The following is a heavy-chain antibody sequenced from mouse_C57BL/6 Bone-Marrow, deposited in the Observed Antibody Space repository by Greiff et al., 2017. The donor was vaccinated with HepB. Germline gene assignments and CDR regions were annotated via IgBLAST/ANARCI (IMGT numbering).Heavy chain of an antibody. Sequence: QVQLQQPGAELVKPGASVKLSCKASGYTFTSYWMHWVKQRPGQGLEWIGMIHPNSGSTNYNEKFKSKATLTVDKSSSTAYMQLSSLTSEDSAVYYCARSRPDSSGYVTWFAYWGQGTLVTVSA. V-gene: IGHV1-64*01. CDR1: GYTFTSYW. J-gene: IGHJ3*01. CDR3: ARSRPDSSGYVTWFAY. D-gene: IGHD3-2*02. CDR2: IHPNSGST.